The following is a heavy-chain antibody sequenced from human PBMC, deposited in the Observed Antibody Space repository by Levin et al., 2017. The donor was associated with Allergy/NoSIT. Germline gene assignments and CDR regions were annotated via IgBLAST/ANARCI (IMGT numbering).Heavy chain of an antibody. D-gene: IGHD2-21*01. CDR1: GFTFSSYW. J-gene: IGHJ4*02. V-gene: IGHV3-7*04. CDR2: IKEDGSEK. CDR3: AGGLALHY. Sequence: GGSLRLSCAASGFTFSSYWMNWVRQAPGKGLEFVANIKEDGSEKYYVDSVKGRFTISRDNAKNSLYLQMNSLRAEDTAVYYCAGGLALHYWGQGTLVTVSS.